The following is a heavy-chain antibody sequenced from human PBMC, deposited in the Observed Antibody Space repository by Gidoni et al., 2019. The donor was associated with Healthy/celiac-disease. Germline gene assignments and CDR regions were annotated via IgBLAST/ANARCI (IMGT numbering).Heavy chain of an antibody. Sequence: QVQLVQSGAEVKKPGSSVTVSCKASGGTFSSYAISWVRQAPGQGLEWMGGIIPIFGTANYAQKFQGRVTITADKSTSTAYMELSSLRSEDTAVYYCARGLLIVGATEAYGMDVWGQGTTVTVSS. V-gene: IGHV1-69*06. CDR3: ARGLLIVGATEAYGMDV. CDR1: GGTFSSYA. CDR2: IIPIFGTA. J-gene: IGHJ6*02. D-gene: IGHD1-26*01.